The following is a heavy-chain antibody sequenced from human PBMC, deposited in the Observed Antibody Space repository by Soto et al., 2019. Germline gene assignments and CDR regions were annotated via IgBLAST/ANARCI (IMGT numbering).Heavy chain of an antibody. V-gene: IGHV4-4*02. CDR2: IHHSGST. CDR3: ASQGYCDDDCYVFDY. Sequence: QVQLLESGPGLVKPSGTLSLTCDVSGDSITSTNWWTWVRQPPGKGLEWIGEIHHSGSTNYNPSLKSRVIISVDKSRNQFSLRLSSVSAADTAVYYCASQGYCDDDCYVFDYWGQGTFVTVSS. J-gene: IGHJ4*02. CDR1: GDSITSTNW. D-gene: IGHD2-21*02.